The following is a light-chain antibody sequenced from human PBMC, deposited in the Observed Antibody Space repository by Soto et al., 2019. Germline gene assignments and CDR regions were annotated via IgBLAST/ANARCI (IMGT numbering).Light chain of an antibody. CDR2: DAS. V-gene: IGKV1-5*01. CDR3: QQFNTYWT. CDR1: QSINRW. J-gene: IGKJ1*01. Sequence: DIQMTQSPSTLSASVGDRVTITCRASQSINRWLAWYQQKPGKAPKLLIYDASSLDGGVPSRFSGSGSGTDFTLTISSQQADDFATYFCQQFNTYWTFGQGTKVEIK.